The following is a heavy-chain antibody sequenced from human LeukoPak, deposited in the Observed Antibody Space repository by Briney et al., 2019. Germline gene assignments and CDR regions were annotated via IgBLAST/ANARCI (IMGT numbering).Heavy chain of an antibody. Sequence: KPSETLSLTCGVSGGSIRSTNWWSWVRQPPGQGLEWIGEISLSGQTNFNPSLNGRVTMSLDESRNQLSLKLTSVTAADTAIYYCSRESGAFCPFGHWGQGTLVIVPP. CDR1: GGSIRSTNW. J-gene: IGHJ4*02. V-gene: IGHV4/OR15-8*02. CDR3: SRESGAFCPFGH. CDR2: ISLSGQT. D-gene: IGHD1-26*01.